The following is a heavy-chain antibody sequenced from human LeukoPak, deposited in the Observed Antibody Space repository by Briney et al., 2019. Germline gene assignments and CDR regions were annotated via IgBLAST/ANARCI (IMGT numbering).Heavy chain of an antibody. J-gene: IGHJ4*02. CDR2: ISGSGGDT. Sequence: GGSLRLSCAASGFTFSIYAMTWVRQAPGKGLEWVSVISGSGGDTYYADSVKGRFTISRDNSKNTLYLQMNSLRAEDTAVYYCAKVGYCSGGSCYSALIWGQGTLVTVSS. D-gene: IGHD2-15*01. V-gene: IGHV3-23*01. CDR1: GFTFSIYA. CDR3: AKVGYCSGGSCYSALI.